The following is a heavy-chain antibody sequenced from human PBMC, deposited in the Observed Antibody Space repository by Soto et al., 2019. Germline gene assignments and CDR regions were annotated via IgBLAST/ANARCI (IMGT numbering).Heavy chain of an antibody. D-gene: IGHD3-16*02. Sequence: QVQLVQSGAEVKKPGSSVKVSCKASGGTFSSYAISWVRQAPGQGLEWMGGIIPIFGTANYAQKFQGRVRIPAEEPASTAYMELSSLRSEDTAVYYCAPWGGVWGSYRPFDYWGQGTLVTVSS. V-gene: IGHV1-69*01. J-gene: IGHJ4*02. CDR1: GGTFSSYA. CDR2: IIPIFGTA. CDR3: APWGGVWGSYRPFDY.